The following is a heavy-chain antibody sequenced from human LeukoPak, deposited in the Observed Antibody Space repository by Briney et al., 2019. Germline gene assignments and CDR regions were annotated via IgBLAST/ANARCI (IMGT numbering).Heavy chain of an antibody. CDR2: IKQDGSEK. J-gene: IGHJ4*02. CDR1: GFTFSSYW. V-gene: IGHV3-7*03. D-gene: IGHD4-17*01. Sequence: GGSLRLSYAASGFTFSSYWMSWVRQAPGKGLEWVANIKQDGSEKYYVDSVKGRFTISRDNAKNSLYLQMNSLRAEDTAVYYCAREADGDYLPDYFDYRGQGTLVTVSS. CDR3: AREADGDYLPDYFDY.